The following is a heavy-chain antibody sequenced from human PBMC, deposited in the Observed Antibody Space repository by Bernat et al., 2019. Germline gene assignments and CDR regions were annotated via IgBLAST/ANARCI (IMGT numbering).Heavy chain of an antibody. J-gene: IGHJ3*02. CDR3: ARDTLGAFDI. V-gene: IGHV3-30-3*01. CDR1: GFTFSSYA. Sequence: QVQLVESGGGVVQPGRSLRLSCAASGFTFSSYAMHWVRQAPGKGLEWVAVISYDGSNKYYADSVKGRFTISRDNYKNTLYLQMNSLRAEDTAVYYCARDTLGAFDIWGQGTMVTVSS. D-gene: IGHD3-16*01. CDR2: ISYDGSNK.